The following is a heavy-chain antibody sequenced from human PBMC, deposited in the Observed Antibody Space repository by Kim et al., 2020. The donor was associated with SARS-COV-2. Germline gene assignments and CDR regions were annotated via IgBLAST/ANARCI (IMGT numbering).Heavy chain of an antibody. J-gene: IGHJ4*02. D-gene: IGHD3-3*01. CDR3: ARKYYAFDY. V-gene: IGHV3-48*03. Sequence: GDAVYYADSVKGRFTISRDDDKNSLYLQMNSLRAEDTAVYYCARKYYAFDYWGQGTLVTVSS. CDR2: GDAV.